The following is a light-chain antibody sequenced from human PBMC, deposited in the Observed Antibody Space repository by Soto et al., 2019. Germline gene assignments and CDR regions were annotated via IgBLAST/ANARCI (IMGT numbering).Light chain of an antibody. CDR1: SSNIGTNY. CDR3: ETWDDSLPGAV. J-gene: IGLJ2*01. V-gene: IGLV1-51*01. Sequence: QSVLTQPPSVSAAPGQKVTISCSGSSSNIGTNYLSWYQQLPGTVPTLLIYDNNKRPSGIPDRFSASKSGTSATLDITGLQIGDEADYYCETWDDSLPGAVFGGGTKLTVL. CDR2: DNN.